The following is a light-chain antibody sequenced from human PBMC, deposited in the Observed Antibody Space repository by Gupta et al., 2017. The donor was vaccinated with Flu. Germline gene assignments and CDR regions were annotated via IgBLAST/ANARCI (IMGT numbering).Light chain of an antibody. CDR2: LAS. Sequence: EIVLTQSPGTLSLSPGERATLSCRASRSVSSNYLAWYQHKPGQAPRLLIYLASSRATGIPDRFSGSGSGTDFTLTISRREPEDFAVYYCQQDGSSRTFGQGTKVEIK. CDR1: RSVSSNY. V-gene: IGKV3-20*01. CDR3: QQDGSSRT. J-gene: IGKJ1*01.